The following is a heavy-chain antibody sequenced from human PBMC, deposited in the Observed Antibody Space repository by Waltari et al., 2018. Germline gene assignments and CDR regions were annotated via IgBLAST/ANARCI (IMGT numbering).Heavy chain of an antibody. D-gene: IGHD7-27*01. Sequence: EVQLVESGGALVQPGGSLRLSCATSGFTFTRYWMPWVRQAPGEGLMGVSHIESDESRTTYADSVKGRFTISRDNAKNTVYLQMNSLKDEDTAVYYCVRDEPGDGLDYWGQGTRVTVSS. CDR3: VRDEPGDGLDY. J-gene: IGHJ4*02. CDR1: GFTFTRYW. V-gene: IGHV3-74*03. CDR2: IESDESRT.